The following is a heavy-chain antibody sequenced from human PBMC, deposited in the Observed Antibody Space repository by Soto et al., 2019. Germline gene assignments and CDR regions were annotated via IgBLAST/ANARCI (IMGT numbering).Heavy chain of an antibody. CDR2: IWDDGRKA. CDR3: ARVAVWFGDYYYYGMDV. D-gene: IGHD3-10*01. Sequence: GGSLKLSCAAPGFTFSSYGMHWVRQAPGKGLEWVAVIWDDGRKAYYADSVKGRFTISRDNPKNTLYLQMNSLRAEDTAVYYCARVAVWFGDYYYYGMDVWGQGTTVTVSS. CDR1: GFTFSSYG. V-gene: IGHV3-33*01. J-gene: IGHJ6*02.